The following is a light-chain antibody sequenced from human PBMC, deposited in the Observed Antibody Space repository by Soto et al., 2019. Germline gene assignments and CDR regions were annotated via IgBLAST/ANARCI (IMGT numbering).Light chain of an antibody. J-gene: IGKJ5*01. V-gene: IGKV3-11*01. CDR3: QQRSDWPIT. CDR1: QSVSSN. CDR2: GAF. Sequence: EIVLIQSPATLSLSPGERATLFCRASQSVSSNLVWYQQKPGQAPRLLIYGAFNRATGIPARFSGSGSGTDFTLTISSLEPEDFAVYYCQQRSDWPITFGQGTRLEIK.